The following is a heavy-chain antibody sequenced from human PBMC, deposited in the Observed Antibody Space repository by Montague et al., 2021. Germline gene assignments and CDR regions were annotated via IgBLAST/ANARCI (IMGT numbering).Heavy chain of an antibody. CDR1: GDSISRSSYY. J-gene: IGHJ3*02. CDR2: TSYSGIT. V-gene: IGHV4-39*01. D-gene: IGHD5-12*01. CDR3: ARHIRSYSGYVFESFGI. Sequence: SETLSLTCSVSGDSISRSSYYWGWIRQPPGKGLEWIGSTSYSGITYLTPSLKSRVTISGDTSKNQFSLKLTSVTAADTAVYYCARHIRSYSGYVFESFGIWGQGTMATVSS.